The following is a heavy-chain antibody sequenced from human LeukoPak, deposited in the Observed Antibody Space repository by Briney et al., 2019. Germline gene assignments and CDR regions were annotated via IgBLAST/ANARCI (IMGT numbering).Heavy chain of an antibody. CDR2: IISIFGTA. J-gene: IGHJ4*02. CDR1: GGTFSSYA. CDR3: ARDRPGYYDSSGYFDY. D-gene: IGHD3-22*01. V-gene: IGHV1-69*06. Sequence: ASVKVSCKASGGTFSSYAISWVRQAPGQGLEWMGRIISIFGTANYAQKFQGRVTITADKSTSTAYMELSSLRSEDTAVYYCARDRPGYYDSSGYFDYWGQGTLVTVSS.